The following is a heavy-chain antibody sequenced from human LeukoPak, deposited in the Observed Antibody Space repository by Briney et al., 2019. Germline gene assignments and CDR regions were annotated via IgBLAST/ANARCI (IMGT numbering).Heavy chain of an antibody. CDR2: IKEDGSEK. CDR1: GFPLSSYR. CDR3: ANHDPPRPDY. J-gene: IGHJ4*02. Sequence: PGGSLRLSCAASGFPLSSYRMSWVRQAPGKGLGWVANIKEDGSEKYYVDSVKGRFTISRDNAKNSLYLQMNSLRVEDSAVYYCANHDPPRPDYWGQGTLVAVSS. V-gene: IGHV3-7*01.